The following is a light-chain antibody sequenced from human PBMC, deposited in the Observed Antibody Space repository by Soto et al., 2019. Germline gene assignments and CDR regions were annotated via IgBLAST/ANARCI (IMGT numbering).Light chain of an antibody. J-gene: IGLJ1*01. CDR1: TSDVGAYNY. CDR3: SSKTRIISPFV. V-gene: IGLV2-14*01. Sequence: QSALTQPASVSGSPGQSITISCTGSTSDVGAYNYVSWYKHHPGQAPQLMIYEVSNRPSGVSNRFSGSKSGNTASLTISGLQADAERNYYCSSKTRIISPFVFGTGTKLTVL. CDR2: EVS.